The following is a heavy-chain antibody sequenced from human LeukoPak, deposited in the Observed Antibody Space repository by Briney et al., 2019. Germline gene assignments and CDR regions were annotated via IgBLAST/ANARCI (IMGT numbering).Heavy chain of an antibody. J-gene: IGHJ3*02. Sequence: LPGGSLRLSCAASGVTFSNYWMTWVRQAPGKGLEWVASIKQDGSEKYYVDSVKGRFTISRDNAKNSLYLQMNSLRAEDTAVYYCAKDRALGYCSSTSCYTPNDAFDIWGQGTMVTVSS. CDR2: IKQDGSEK. CDR3: AKDRALGYCSSTSCYTPNDAFDI. V-gene: IGHV3-7*03. D-gene: IGHD2-2*02. CDR1: GVTFSNYW.